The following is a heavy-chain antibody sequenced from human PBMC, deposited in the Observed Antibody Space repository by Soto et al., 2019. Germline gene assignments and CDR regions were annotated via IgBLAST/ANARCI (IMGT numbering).Heavy chain of an antibody. Sequence: PSETLSLTCTVSGRSISSYCCIWIRQPPGKGLEWIGNIYYSGSTNYNPSLKSRVTISVETSKTPFSLNLSSVTAADTAVYYCARHQSHSSSYVDPWGQGTLVTVSS. J-gene: IGHJ5*02. V-gene: IGHV4-59*08. CDR1: GRSISSYC. CDR2: IYYSGST. CDR3: ARHQSHSSSYVDP. D-gene: IGHD6-13*01.